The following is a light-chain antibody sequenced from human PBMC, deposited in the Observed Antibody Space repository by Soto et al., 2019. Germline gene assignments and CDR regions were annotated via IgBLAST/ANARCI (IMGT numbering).Light chain of an antibody. CDR2: DVT. CDR3: SSYTTSSTLYV. CDR1: SSDVGAYNY. V-gene: IGLV2-14*03. J-gene: IGLJ1*01. Sequence: HSVLTQPASVSGAPGQAITISCTGTSSDVGAYNYVSWYQQYPGKAPKYIIYDVTNRPSGVSYRFSGSKSGNTASLTISGLQAEDEADYYCSSYTTSSTLYVFGTGTKVTVL.